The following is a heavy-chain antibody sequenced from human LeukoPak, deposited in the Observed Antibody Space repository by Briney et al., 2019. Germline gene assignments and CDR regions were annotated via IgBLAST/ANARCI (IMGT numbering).Heavy chain of an antibody. J-gene: IGHJ3*02. V-gene: IGHV4-59*01. CDR3: ARPAGWNAYDAFDI. Sequence: PSETLSLTCTVSGGSISSYYWSWIRQPPGKGLEWIGYIYYSGSTNYNPSLKSRVTISVDTSKNQFSLKLSSVTAADTAVYYCARPAGWNAYDAFDIWGQGTMVTVSS. D-gene: IGHD1-1*01. CDR1: GGSISSYY. CDR2: IYYSGST.